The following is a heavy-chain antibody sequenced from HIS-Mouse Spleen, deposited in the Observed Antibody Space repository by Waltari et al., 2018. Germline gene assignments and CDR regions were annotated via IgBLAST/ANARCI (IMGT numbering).Heavy chain of an antibody. CDR2: ISYDGSNK. V-gene: IGHV3-30*18. CDR1: GFTFSSYG. D-gene: IGHD6-13*01. J-gene: IGHJ6*02. CDR3: AKGDESGYSSSWYGLYYYGMDV. Sequence: QVQLVESGGGVVQPGRSLRLSCAASGFTFSSYGMHWVRQAPGKGLEWVAVISYDGSNKYYADSVKGRFTNSRDNSKNTLYLQMNSLRAEDTAVYYCAKGDESGYSSSWYGLYYYGMDVWGQGTTVTVSS.